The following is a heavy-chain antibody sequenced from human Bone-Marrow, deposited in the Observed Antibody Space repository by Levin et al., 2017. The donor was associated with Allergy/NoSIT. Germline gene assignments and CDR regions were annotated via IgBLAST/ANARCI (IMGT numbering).Heavy chain of an antibody. D-gene: IGHD3-3*01. V-gene: IGHV3-23*01. Sequence: QPGGSLRLSCAASGFTFSNYAMNWVRQAAGKGLEWVSGITGDAEDTHYADSVKGRFTISRDNSKNTVYLQMNSLRAEDTAIYYCAKGITIFGVGRLDCWGQGTLVTVSS. CDR1: GFTFSNYA. CDR3: AKGITIFGVGRLDC. CDR2: ITGDAEDT. J-gene: IGHJ4*02.